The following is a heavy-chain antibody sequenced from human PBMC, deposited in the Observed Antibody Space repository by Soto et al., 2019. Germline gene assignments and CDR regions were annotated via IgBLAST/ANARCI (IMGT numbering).Heavy chain of an antibody. Sequence: SETLSLTCTVSGGSVSSGSYYWSWLRQPPGKGLEWIGYIYYSGSTNYNPSLKSRVTISVDTSKNQFSLKLSSVTAADTAVYYCARKPYGMDVWGQGTTVTVSS. CDR1: GGSVSSGSYY. V-gene: IGHV4-61*01. J-gene: IGHJ6*02. CDR2: IYYSGST. CDR3: ARKPYGMDV.